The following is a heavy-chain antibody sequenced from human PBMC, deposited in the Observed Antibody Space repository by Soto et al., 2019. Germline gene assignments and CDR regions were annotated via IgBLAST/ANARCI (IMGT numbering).Heavy chain of an antibody. D-gene: IGHD6-13*01. CDR1: GFTFSSYS. CDR3: ARDSSSWSPLWFDP. V-gene: IGHV3-21*01. Sequence: GGSLRLSCAASGFTFSSYSMNWVRLAPGKGLEWVSSISSSSSYIYYADSVKGRFTISRDNAKNSLYLQMNSLRAEDTAVYYCARDSSSWSPLWFDPWGQGTLVTVSS. J-gene: IGHJ5*02. CDR2: ISSSSSYI.